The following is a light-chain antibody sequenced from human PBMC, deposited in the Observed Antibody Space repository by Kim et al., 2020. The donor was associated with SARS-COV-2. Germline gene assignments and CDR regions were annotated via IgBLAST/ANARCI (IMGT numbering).Light chain of an antibody. CDR2: DVH. V-gene: IGLV2-14*03. J-gene: IGLJ1*01. CDR1: SNDIGANNY. CDR3: GSYSNTGTSM. Sequence: QAITTSRTGTSNDIGANNYVSWYQQPPGKAPKAMIYDVHNWPSGVSNRFSGSKSGNTASLTSYGLQAEDEGDYYCGSYSNTGTSMFGTGTKVTVL.